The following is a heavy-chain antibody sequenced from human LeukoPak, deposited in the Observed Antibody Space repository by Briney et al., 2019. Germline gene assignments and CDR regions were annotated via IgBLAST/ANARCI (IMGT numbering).Heavy chain of an antibody. Sequence: PGGSLRPSCLASGFTFSSYWMHWVRQAPGRGLVWVSRINSDGSSTNYADSVKGRFTISRDNAKNTLYLQVNSLRAEDTAVYYCARVGATTWSWGQGTLVTVSS. J-gene: IGHJ5*02. CDR3: ARVGATTWS. CDR1: GFTFSSYW. V-gene: IGHV3-74*01. D-gene: IGHD1-26*01. CDR2: INSDGSST.